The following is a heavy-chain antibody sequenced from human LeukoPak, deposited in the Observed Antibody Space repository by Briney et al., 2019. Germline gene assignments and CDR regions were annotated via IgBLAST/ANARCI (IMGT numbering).Heavy chain of an antibody. CDR1: GGSVSSGSYY. Sequence: SETLSLTCTVSGGSVSSGSYYWSWIRQPPGKGLEWIGNIYYSGSTNYNPSLKSRVTISVDTSKNQFSLKLSSVTAADTAVYYCAREREERGYSYGYNYWGQGTLVTVSS. V-gene: IGHV4-61*01. J-gene: IGHJ4*02. D-gene: IGHD5-18*01. CDR3: AREREERGYSYGYNY. CDR2: IYYSGST.